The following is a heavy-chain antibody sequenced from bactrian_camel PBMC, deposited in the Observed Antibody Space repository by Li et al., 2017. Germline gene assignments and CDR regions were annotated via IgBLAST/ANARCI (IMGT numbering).Heavy chain of an antibody. CDR3: AVSQECTMIAGEVYLRGSL. CDR2: IFIDGTA. CDR1: GYHSYSYC. D-gene: IGHD6*01. V-gene: IGHV3S55*01. J-gene: IGHJ4*01. Sequence: HVQLVESGGGSVQAGGSLRLSCAASGYHSYSYCMGWFRQAPGKERESVATIFIDGTANYTESVKGRFTISRDDANNALYLQMSSLKPEDTSMYLCAVSQECTMIAGEVYLRGSLWGQGTQVTVS.